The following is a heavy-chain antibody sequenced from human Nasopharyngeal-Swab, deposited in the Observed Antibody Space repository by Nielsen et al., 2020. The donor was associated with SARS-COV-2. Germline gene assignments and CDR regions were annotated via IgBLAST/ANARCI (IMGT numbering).Heavy chain of an antibody. V-gene: IGHV4-39*01. J-gene: IGHJ4*02. Sequence: SETLSLTCTVSGGSISSSSYYWGWTRQPPGKGLEWIGSIYYSGSTYYNPSLKSRVTISVDTSKNQFSLKLSSVTAADTAVYYCARVGPSSDYFDYWGQGTLVTVSS. D-gene: IGHD6-6*01. CDR3: ARVGPSSDYFDY. CDR2: IYYSGST. CDR1: GGSISSSSYY.